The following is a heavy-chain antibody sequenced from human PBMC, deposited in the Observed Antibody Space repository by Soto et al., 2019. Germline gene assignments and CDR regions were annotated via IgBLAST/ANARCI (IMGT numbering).Heavy chain of an antibody. V-gene: IGHV3-33*01. CDR1: GFTFSSYG. CDR3: ARDFYDWSQRYYYGMDV. D-gene: IGHD3-16*01. J-gene: IGHJ6*02. Sequence: LRLSCAASGFTFSSYGMHWVRQAPGKGLEWVAVIWYDGSNKYYADSVKGRFTISRDNSKNTLYLQMNSLRAEDTAVYYCARDFYDWSQRYYYGMDVWGQGTTVTVSS. CDR2: IWYDGSNK.